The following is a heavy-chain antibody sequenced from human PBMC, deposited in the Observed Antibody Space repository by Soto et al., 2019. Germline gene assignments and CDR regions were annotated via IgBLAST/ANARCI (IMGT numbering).Heavy chain of an antibody. D-gene: IGHD1-26*01. CDR1: GGSISSSSYY. J-gene: IGHJ4*02. CDR2: IYHSGST. CDR3: AREMGGSIDY. V-gene: IGHV4-39*01. Sequence: QLQLQESGPGLVKPSETLSLTCTVSGGSISSSSYYWGWIRQPPGKGLEWIGTIYHSGSTYYKPSLKSRVPISVDTSKNQFSLKLNSVTAADTAICYCAREMGGSIDYWGQGTLVTVSS.